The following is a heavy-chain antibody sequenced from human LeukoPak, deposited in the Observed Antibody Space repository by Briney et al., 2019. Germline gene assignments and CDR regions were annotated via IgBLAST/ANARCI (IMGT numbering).Heavy chain of an antibody. Sequence: PSETLSLTCAVYGGSFSGYYWSWIRQPPGKGLEWIGEINHSGSTNYNPSLKSRVTISVDTSKNQFSLKLSSVTAADTAVYYCAREYSGSYYYYFDYWGQGTLVTVSS. CDR2: INHSGST. J-gene: IGHJ4*02. CDR1: GGSFSGYY. D-gene: IGHD1-26*01. CDR3: AREYSGSYYYYFDY. V-gene: IGHV4-34*01.